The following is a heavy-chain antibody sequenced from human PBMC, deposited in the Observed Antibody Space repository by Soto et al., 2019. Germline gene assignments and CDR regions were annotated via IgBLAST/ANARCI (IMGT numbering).Heavy chain of an antibody. J-gene: IGHJ6*03. CDR3: AKVGSGGSTEGYYYYMDV. CDR1: GFTFSSYA. V-gene: IGHV3-23*01. D-gene: IGHD3-10*01. Sequence: GGSLRLSCAASGFTFSSYAMSWVRQAPGKGLEWVSAISGSGGSTYYADSVKGRFTISRDNSKNALYLQMNSLRAEDTAVYYCAKVGSGGSTEGYYYYMDVWGKGTTVTVSS. CDR2: ISGSGGST.